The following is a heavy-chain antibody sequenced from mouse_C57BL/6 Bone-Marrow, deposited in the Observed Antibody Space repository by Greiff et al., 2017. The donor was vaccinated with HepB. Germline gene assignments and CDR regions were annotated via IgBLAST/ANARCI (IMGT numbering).Heavy chain of an antibody. CDR2: IYPRSGNT. V-gene: IGHV1-81*01. D-gene: IGHD2-3*01. CDR1: GYTFTSYG. J-gene: IGHJ2*01. Sequence: QVQLKQSGAELARPGASVKLSCKASGYTFTSYGISWVKQSTGQGLEWIGEIYPRSGNTYYNEKFKGKATLTADKSSSTAYMELRSLTSEDSAVYFCARGLDGYYFDYWGQGTTLTVSS. CDR3: ARGLDGYYFDY.